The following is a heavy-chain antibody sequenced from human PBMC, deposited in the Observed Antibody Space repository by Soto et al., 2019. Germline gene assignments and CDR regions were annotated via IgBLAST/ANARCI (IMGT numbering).Heavy chain of an antibody. CDR1: GFTFINYG. CDR3: ARDYLEDF. D-gene: IGHD3-3*01. V-gene: IGHV3-23*01. J-gene: IGHJ4*02. Sequence: PGGSLRLSCKASGFTFINYGMTWVRQAPGKGLDWVSLITFNNNNTYYADSVKGRFTISRDNSKNTLYLQMNDLRAEDTAIYFCARDYLEDFWGQGTLVTVSS. CDR2: ITFNNNNT.